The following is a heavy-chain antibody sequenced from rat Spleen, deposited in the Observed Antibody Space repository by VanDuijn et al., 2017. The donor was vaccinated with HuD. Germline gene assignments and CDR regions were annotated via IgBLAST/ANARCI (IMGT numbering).Heavy chain of an antibody. V-gene: IGHV2-41*01. D-gene: IGHD1-11*01. J-gene: IGHJ3*01. CDR2: IWNTGGT. CDR1: GFSLTSYN. CDR3: ARGEGFGGYRPNWFAY. Sequence: QVQLKESGPGLVQPSQTLSLTCTVSGFSLTSYNIHWVRQPPGKGLEWMGVIWNTGGTQYNSALKSRLSISKDTSKSQVFLKMNSLQTEDTATYYCARGEGFGGYRPNWFAYWGQGTLVTVSS.